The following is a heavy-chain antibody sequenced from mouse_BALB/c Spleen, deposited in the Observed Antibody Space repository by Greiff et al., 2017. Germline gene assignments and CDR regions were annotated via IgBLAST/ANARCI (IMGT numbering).Heavy chain of an antibody. D-gene: IGHD3-1*01. Sequence: LQQPGSELVRPGASVKLSCKASGYTFTSYWMHWVKQRHGQGLEWIGNIYPGSGSTNYDEKFKSKGTLTVDTSSSTAYMHLSSLTSEDSAVYYCTRGGLRHYYYAMDYWGQGTSVTVSS. CDR2: IYPGSGST. J-gene: IGHJ4*01. V-gene: IGHV1S22*01. CDR1: GYTFTSYW. CDR3: TRGGLRHYYYAMDY.